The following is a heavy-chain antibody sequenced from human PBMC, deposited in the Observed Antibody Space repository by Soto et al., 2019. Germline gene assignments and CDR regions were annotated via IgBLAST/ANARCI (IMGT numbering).Heavy chain of an antibody. CDR1: GFTFSSYA. CDR3: EKARFAYYYDSSGYDY. Sequence: EVQLLESGGGFVQPGGSLRLSCAASGFTFSSYAMSWVRQAPGKGLEWVSAISGSGGSTYYADSVKGRFTISRDNSKNTLYMQMNSLRAEDTAVYYCEKARFAYYYDSSGYDYWGQGTLVTVSS. V-gene: IGHV3-23*01. D-gene: IGHD3-22*01. CDR2: ISGSGGST. J-gene: IGHJ4*02.